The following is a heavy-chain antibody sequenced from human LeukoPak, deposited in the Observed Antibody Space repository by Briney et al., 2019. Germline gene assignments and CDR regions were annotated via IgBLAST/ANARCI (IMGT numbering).Heavy chain of an antibody. D-gene: IGHD1-26*01. CDR1: GFSFSSYA. CDR2: ISGSGGGT. CDR3: VKDLGRYRNNCFDY. J-gene: IGHJ4*02. V-gene: IGHV3-23*01. Sequence: GGSLTLSCAASGFSFSSYAMRWVRPAPEKGLEWVSSISGSGGGTYYADSVKGRLTISRHDSKNTLYFQMNRLRVEDTAVYYCVKDLGRYRNNCFDYWGQGTLVSVPS.